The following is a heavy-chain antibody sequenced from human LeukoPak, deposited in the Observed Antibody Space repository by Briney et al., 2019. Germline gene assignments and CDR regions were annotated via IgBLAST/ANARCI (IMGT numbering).Heavy chain of an antibody. V-gene: IGHV4-30-4*01. D-gene: IGHD1-26*01. CDR2: IYYSGST. CDR3: ARVGSWEGWFDP. CDR1: GGSINSDDYY. Sequence: PQTLSLTCFVSGGSINSDDYYWSWIRLPPGKGLEWIGYIYYSGSTYYNPSLKSRITISVDTSKNQFSLRLSSVTAADTAVYYCARVGSWEGWFDPWGQGTLVTVSS. J-gene: IGHJ5*02.